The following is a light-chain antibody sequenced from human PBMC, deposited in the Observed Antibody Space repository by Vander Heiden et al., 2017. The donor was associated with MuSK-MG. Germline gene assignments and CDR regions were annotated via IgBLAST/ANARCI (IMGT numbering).Light chain of an antibody. V-gene: IGKV1-5*03. CDR2: KAS. CDR3: QQCSRIPLT. J-gene: IGKJ4*01. CDR1: QSISRW. Sequence: DIQMTQSPSTLSASVGDRVTITCCACQSISRWLVWYQQKPERASKLMIDKASTLESRVASRISGSGAGTVFTITITSLQPDDLANYHYQQCSRIPLTFGGGTKVEIK.